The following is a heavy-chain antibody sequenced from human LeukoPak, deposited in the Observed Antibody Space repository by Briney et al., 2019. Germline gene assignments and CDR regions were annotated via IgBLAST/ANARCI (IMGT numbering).Heavy chain of an antibody. V-gene: IGHV4-59*08. D-gene: IGHD3-3*01. Sequence: SETLSLTCVVSGGSLSTHHWSWIRQSPGRGLEWIGYISDSGSTNYYPSLKSRVTISVDTSKSQFSLKLSSVTAADTAVYYCARHAKYDFWSGYYYLDYWGQGTLVTVSS. J-gene: IGHJ4*02. CDR1: GGSLSTHH. CDR3: ARHAKYDFWSGYYYLDY. CDR2: ISDSGST.